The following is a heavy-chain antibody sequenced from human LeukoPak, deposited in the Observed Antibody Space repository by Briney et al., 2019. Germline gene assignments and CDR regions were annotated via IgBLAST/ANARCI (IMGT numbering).Heavy chain of an antibody. CDR1: GGSISSYY. J-gene: IGHJ1*01. Sequence: SETLSLTCTVSGGSISSYYWSWIRQPPGKGLEWIGYIYYSGSTNYNPSLKSRVTISVDTSKNQFSLKLSSVTAADTAVNYCARRDSSGWYEYFQHWGQGTLVTVSS. V-gene: IGHV4-59*08. CDR2: IYYSGST. CDR3: ARRDSSGWYEYFQH. D-gene: IGHD6-19*01.